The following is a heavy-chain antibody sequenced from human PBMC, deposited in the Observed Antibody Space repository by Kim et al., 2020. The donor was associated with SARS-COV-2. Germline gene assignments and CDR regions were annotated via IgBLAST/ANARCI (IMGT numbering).Heavy chain of an antibody. D-gene: IGHD6-19*01. Sequence: GGSLRLSCAASGFTFDDYAMHWVRQAPGKGLEWVSGISWNSGSIGYADSVKGRFTISRDNAKNSLYLQMNSLRAEDTALYYCATDRLRYSSGRALFDYWGQGTLVTVSS. CDR3: ATDRLRYSSGRALFDY. J-gene: IGHJ4*02. V-gene: IGHV3-9*01. CDR1: GFTFDDYA. CDR2: ISWNSGSI.